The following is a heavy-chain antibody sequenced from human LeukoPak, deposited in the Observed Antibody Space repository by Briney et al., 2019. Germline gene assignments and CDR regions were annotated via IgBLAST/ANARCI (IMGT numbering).Heavy chain of an antibody. V-gene: IGHV3-23*01. D-gene: IGHD4-11*01. J-gene: IGHJ5*02. CDR3: TDYSKAWWFDP. Sequence: GGSLRLSCAASGFTFSSYAMSWVRQAPGKGLEWVSAISGSGGSTYYADSVKGRFTISRDNSKNTLYLQMNSLRAEDTAVYYCTDYSKAWWFDPWGQGTLVTVSS. CDR1: GFTFSSYA. CDR2: ISGSGGST.